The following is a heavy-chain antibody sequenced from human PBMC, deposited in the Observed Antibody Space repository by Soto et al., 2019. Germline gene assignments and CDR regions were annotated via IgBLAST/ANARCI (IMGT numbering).Heavy chain of an antibody. Sequence: QVQLVQSGAEVKKPGASVKVSCKASGYTFTSYGISWVRQAPGQGLEWMGWISAYNGNTNYAQKLQGRVTMTTDTSTSTDYMELRSLRSDDTAVYYCARDQSYSNYDYYYYGMDVWGQGTTVTVSS. D-gene: IGHD4-4*01. CDR3: ARDQSYSNYDYYYYGMDV. CDR2: ISAYNGNT. V-gene: IGHV1-18*01. CDR1: GYTFTSYG. J-gene: IGHJ6*02.